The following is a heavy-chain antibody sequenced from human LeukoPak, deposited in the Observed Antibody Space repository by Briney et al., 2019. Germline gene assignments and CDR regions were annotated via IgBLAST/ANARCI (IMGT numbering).Heavy chain of an antibody. J-gene: IGHJ6*02. CDR3: ARVKGEYGMDV. V-gene: IGHV4-59*01. D-gene: IGHD3-10*01. CDR2: IYYSGST. Sequence: SETLSLTCTVSGGSISSYYWSWIRQPQGKGLEWIGYIYYSGSTNYNPSLKSRVTISVDTSKNQFSLKLSSVTAADTAVYYCARVKGEYGMDVWGQGTTVTVSS. CDR1: GGSISSYY.